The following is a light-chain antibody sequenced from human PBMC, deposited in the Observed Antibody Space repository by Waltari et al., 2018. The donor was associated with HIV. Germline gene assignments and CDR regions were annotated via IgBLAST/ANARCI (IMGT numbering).Light chain of an antibody. Sequence: QSALTQPASVSGSPGQSITISCTETSSDIGGYKFVSWYQQHPGKAPKLLIYNVSKRPAGVSDRFSGSKSGNTASLTISGLQPEDEADYHCSSFTSRRILVFGGGTKLTL. CDR3: SSFTSRRILV. CDR2: NVS. CDR1: SSDIGGYKF. V-gene: IGLV2-14*03. J-gene: IGLJ2*01.